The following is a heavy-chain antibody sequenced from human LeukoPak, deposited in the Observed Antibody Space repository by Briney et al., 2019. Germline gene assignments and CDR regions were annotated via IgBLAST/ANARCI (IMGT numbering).Heavy chain of an antibody. CDR3: AAQDVGPPRYYYGMDV. Sequence: SETLPLTCTVSGGSISSSSYYWGWIRQPPGKGLEWIGSIYYSGSTYYNPSLKSRVTISVDTSKNQFSLKLSSVTAADTAVYYCAAQDVGPPRYYYGMDVWGQGTTVTVSS. CDR1: GGSISSSSYY. CDR2: IYYSGST. V-gene: IGHV4-39*07. J-gene: IGHJ6*02.